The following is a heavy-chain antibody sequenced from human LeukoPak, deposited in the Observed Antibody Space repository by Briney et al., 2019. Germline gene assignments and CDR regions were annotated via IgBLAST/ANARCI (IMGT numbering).Heavy chain of an antibody. CDR1: GFTFSSYG. V-gene: IGHV3-30*02. CDR3: AKDQYYDFWSGYYTGFDY. Sequence: GGSLRLSCAAPGFTFSSYGMHWVRQAPGKGLEWVAFIRYDGSNKYYADSVKGRFTISRDNSKNTLYLQMNSLRAEDTAVYYCAKDQYYDFWSGYYTGFDYWGQGTLVTVSS. D-gene: IGHD3-3*01. J-gene: IGHJ4*02. CDR2: IRYDGSNK.